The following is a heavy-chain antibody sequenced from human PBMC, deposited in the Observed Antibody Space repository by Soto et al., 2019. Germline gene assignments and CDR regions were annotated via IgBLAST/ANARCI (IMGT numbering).Heavy chain of an antibody. CDR2: IYYSGST. CDR1: GGSISSSSYY. CDR3: ARHPRSYGYLGGIDY. Sequence: PSETLSLTCTVSGGSISSSSYYRGWIRQPPGKGLEWIGSIYYSGSTYYNPSLKSRVTISVDTSKNQFSLKLSSVTAADTAVYYCARHPRSYGYLGGIDYWGQGTLVTVSS. V-gene: IGHV4-39*01. J-gene: IGHJ4*02. D-gene: IGHD5-18*01.